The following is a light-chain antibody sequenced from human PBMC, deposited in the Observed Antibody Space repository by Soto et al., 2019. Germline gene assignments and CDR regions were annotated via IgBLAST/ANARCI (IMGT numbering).Light chain of an antibody. V-gene: IGKV3D-15*01. CDR3: QQYNNWPLT. Sequence: EIVMTQSPATLSVSPGERATLSCRASQSVSSNLAWYQQKPGQAPRLLIYGASTRATGITARFSGSGSGTAFTLTISSLQSEDFAVSYCQQYNNWPLTFGGGTKVEIK. J-gene: IGKJ4*01. CDR2: GAS. CDR1: QSVSSN.